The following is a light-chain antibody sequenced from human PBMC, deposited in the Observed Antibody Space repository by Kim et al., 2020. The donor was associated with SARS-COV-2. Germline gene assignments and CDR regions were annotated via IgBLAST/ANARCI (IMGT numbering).Light chain of an antibody. V-gene: IGKV3-15*01. CDR3: QQYNGWPRT. J-gene: IGKJ1*01. Sequence: VSPGERATLSCRASQRVSSNLAWYQQKPGQAPRLLIYGTSNRATGIPARFSGSGSGTEFTLTISSLQSEDFAVYYCQQYNGWPRTFGQGTKVDIK. CDR1: QRVSSN. CDR2: GTS.